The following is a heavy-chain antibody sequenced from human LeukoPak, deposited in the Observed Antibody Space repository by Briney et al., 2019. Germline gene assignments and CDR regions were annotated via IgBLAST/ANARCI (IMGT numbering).Heavy chain of an antibody. Sequence: PGGSLRLSCAASGFTFSSYGMYWVRQAPGKGLEWVAFIRYDGSNKYYADSVKGRFTVSRDNSKNTLYLQMKSLRAEDTAVYYCAKGGGYEAQYCYYYLDVWGKGTTVTISS. CDR1: GFTFSSYG. J-gene: IGHJ6*03. D-gene: IGHD5-12*01. CDR2: IRYDGSNK. CDR3: AKGGGYEAQYCYYYLDV. V-gene: IGHV3-30*02.